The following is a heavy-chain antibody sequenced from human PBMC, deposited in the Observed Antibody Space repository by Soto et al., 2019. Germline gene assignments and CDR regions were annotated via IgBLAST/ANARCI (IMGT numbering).Heavy chain of an antibody. V-gene: IGHV4-34*01. J-gene: IGHJ6*03. CDR3: ARGEGVPAATNYYMDV. Sequence: SETLSLTCAVYGGSFSGYYWSWIRQPPGKGLEWIGEINHSGSTNYNPSLKGRVTISVDTSKSQFSLKLSSVTAADTAVYYCARGEGVPAATNYYMDVWGKGTTVTVSS. CDR2: INHSGST. D-gene: IGHD2-2*01. CDR1: GGSFSGYY.